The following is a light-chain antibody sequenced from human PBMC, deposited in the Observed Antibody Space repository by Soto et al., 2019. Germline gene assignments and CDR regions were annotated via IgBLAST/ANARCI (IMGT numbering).Light chain of an antibody. CDR3: QQNKNLPVT. CDR1: VDIDNY. J-gene: IGKJ4*01. Sequence: DIQMTQSPSSLSASVGDRVTITCQASVDIDNYLNWYQQKPGQAPKLLIYGAPNLEAGVPSICSGSGSGTEYVFAISSLQPEDFATYYCQQNKNLPVTFGGGTKVE. V-gene: IGKV1-33*01. CDR2: GAP.